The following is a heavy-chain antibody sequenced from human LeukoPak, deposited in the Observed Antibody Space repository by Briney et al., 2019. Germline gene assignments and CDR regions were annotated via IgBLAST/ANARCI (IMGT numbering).Heavy chain of an antibody. V-gene: IGHV3-53*01. Sequence: GGSLRLSCTVSGFTVSSNSMSWVRQAPGKGLEWVSFIYSDNTHYSDSVKGRFTISRDNVKNSLYLQMNSLRAEDTAVYYCARGNVAVSRDYWGQGTLATVSS. CDR2: IYSDNT. CDR3: ARGNVAVSRDY. CDR1: GFTVSSNS. D-gene: IGHD2-15*01. J-gene: IGHJ4*02.